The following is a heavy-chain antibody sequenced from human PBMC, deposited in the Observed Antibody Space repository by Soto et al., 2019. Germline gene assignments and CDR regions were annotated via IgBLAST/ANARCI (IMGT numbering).Heavy chain of an antibody. CDR1: GGTFSSYA. D-gene: IGHD1-1*01. CDR2: IIPIFGTA. CDR3: ARVQNNWTDVRAFWFDP. V-gene: IGHV1-69*06. J-gene: IGHJ5*02. Sequence: QVQLVQSGAEVKKPGSSVKVSCKASGGTFSSYAISWVRQAPGQGLEWMGGIIPIFGTANYAQKFQGRVTITADKSTSTAYMELSSLRSEDTAVYYCARVQNNWTDVRAFWFDPWGQGTLVTVSS.